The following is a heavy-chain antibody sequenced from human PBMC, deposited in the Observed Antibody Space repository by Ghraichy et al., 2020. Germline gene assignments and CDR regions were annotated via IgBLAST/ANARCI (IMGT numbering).Heavy chain of an antibody. V-gene: IGHV4-38-2*02. J-gene: IGHJ4*02. CDR2: IYHSGST. CDR1: GYSISSGYY. Sequence: SETLSLTCTVSGYSISSGYYWGWIRQPPGKGLEWIGSIYHSGSTYYNPSLKSRVTISVDTSKNQFSLKLSSVTAADTAVYYCARVVDFWSGYSDYWGQGTLVTVS. D-gene: IGHD3-3*01. CDR3: ARVVDFWSGYSDY.